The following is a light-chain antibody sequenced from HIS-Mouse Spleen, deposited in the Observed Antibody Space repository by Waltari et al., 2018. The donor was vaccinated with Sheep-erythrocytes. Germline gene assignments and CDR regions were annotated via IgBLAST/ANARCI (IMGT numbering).Light chain of an antibody. CDR2: DAS. CDR1: QSVSSY. J-gene: IGKJ4*01. Sequence: EIVLTQSPATLSLSPGERATLSCRASQSVSSYLAWYQQKPGQAPRLLIYDASNRATRIPARFSGSVSGTDFTLTISSLEPEDFAVYYCQQLTFGGGTKVEIK. CDR3: QQLT. V-gene: IGKV3-11*01.